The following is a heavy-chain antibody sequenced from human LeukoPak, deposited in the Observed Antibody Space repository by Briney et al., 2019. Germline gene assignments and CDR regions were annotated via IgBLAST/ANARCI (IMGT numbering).Heavy chain of an antibody. V-gene: IGHV3-7*03. D-gene: IGHD2-21*02. CDR2: IKEDGSEK. Sequence: GGSLRLSCAASPFTSSGHWMSWVRQAPGKGLEWVANIKEDGSEKYYLDSVKGRFTISRDNSKNTLYLQMNSLRAEDTAVYYCARVDLMTADYWGQGTLVTVSS. CDR3: ARVDLMTADY. CDR1: PFTSSGHW. J-gene: IGHJ4*02.